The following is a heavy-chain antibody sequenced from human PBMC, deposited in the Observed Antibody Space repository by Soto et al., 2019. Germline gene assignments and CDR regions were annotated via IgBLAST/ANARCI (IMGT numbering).Heavy chain of an antibody. V-gene: IGHV4-59*01. J-gene: IGHJ4*02. Sequence: QVQLQESGPGLVKPSETLSLTCTVSGGSIRPYYWSWIRQPPGKGLEWIGYIYYTGSTNYISSLTSRVTMSLDTSKNQFSLKLNSVTAADTALYYCARGSPMSSSFPLDSWGQGTLVAVSS. CDR2: IYYTGST. D-gene: IGHD6-6*01. CDR1: GGSIRPYY. CDR3: ARGSPMSSSFPLDS.